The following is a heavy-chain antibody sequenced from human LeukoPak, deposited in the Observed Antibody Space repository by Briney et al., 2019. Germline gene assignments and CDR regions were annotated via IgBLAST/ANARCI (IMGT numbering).Heavy chain of an antibody. V-gene: IGHV1-8*01. CDR3: AIDYYGSGSYYNGNWFDP. J-gene: IGHJ5*02. CDR1: GYTFTSYD. Sequence: GASVKVSCKASGYTFTSYDINWVRQATGQGLEWMGWMNPNSGNTGYAQKFQGRVTMTRNTSISTACMELSSLRSEDTAAYYRAIDYYGSGSYYNGNWFDPWGQGTLVTVSS. CDR2: MNPNSGNT. D-gene: IGHD3-10*01.